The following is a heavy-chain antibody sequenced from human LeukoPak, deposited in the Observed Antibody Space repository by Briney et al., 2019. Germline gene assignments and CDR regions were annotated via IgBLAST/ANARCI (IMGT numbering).Heavy chain of an antibody. D-gene: IGHD4-17*01. V-gene: IGHV3-53*01. CDR2: IYSGGST. Sequence: PGGSLRLSCAASGFTVSSNYMSWVRQAPGKGLEWVSVIYSGGSTYYADSVKGRFTISRDNSKNTLYLQMNSLRAEDTAVYYCARDSDYGASDYWGQGTLVTASS. CDR3: ARDSDYGASDY. J-gene: IGHJ4*02. CDR1: GFTVSSNY.